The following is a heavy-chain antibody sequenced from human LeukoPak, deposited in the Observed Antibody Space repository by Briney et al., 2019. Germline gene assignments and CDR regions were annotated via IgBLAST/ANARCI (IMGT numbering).Heavy chain of an antibody. Sequence: ASVTVSCKASGYAFTGYYMHWVRQAPGQGLEWMGWINPNSGGTNYAQEFQGRVTMTRDTSISTAYMELRRLRSDDTAVYYCARDRDSGSYYDFDYWGQGTLVTVSS. V-gene: IGHV1-2*02. CDR1: GYAFTGYY. J-gene: IGHJ4*02. D-gene: IGHD1-26*01. CDR2: INPNSGGT. CDR3: ARDRDSGSYYDFDY.